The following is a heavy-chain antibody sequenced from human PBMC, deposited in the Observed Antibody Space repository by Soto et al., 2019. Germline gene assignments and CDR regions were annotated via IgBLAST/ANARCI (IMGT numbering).Heavy chain of an antibody. D-gene: IGHD3-3*01. CDR3: ARDDAYDLGSGYYSPDYYGMVV. CDR1: GFTFDDYA. J-gene: IGHJ6*02. V-gene: IGHV3-9*01. CDR2: ISWYSGSI. Sequence: GGSLRLSCAASGFTFDDYAMHWVRQAPGKGLEWVSGISWYSGSIGYAVSVKGRFTISRDNAKNSLYLQMNSLRAEDTPLTYCARDDAYDLGSGYYSPDYYGMVVWGQGTTVTVSS.